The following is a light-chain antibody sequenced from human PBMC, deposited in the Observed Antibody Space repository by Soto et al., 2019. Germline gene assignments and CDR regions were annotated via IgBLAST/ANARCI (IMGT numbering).Light chain of an antibody. V-gene: IGKV3-11*01. Sequence: EIVLTQSPATLSLSPGERATLSCRASQSVSSYLAWYQQKPGQAPRLLIYDASNRATGIPARFSGSGSGTDFTFTISSLEPEDFAVYYCQQRSNWPPITFGQGTRLEMK. CDR1: QSVSSY. CDR3: QQRSNWPPIT. CDR2: DAS. J-gene: IGKJ5*01.